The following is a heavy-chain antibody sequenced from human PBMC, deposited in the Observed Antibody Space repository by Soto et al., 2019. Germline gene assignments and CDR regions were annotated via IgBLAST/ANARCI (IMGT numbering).Heavy chain of an antibody. J-gene: IGHJ5*02. CDR2: IGGSGGAT. CDR1: GFTFSTYA. Sequence: PGGSLRLSRIASGFTFSTYAISWVRQAPGKGLERVSAIGGSGGATYYADSVKGRFTISRDNSKNTLYLQMNSLRVEDTAVYYCAKDRASIGDRTRFAPWGKGTLFTVS. D-gene: IGHD6-6*01. CDR3: AKDRASIGDRTRFAP. V-gene: IGHV3-23*01.